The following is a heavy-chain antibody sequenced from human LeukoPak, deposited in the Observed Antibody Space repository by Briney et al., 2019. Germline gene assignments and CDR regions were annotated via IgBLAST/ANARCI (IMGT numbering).Heavy chain of an antibody. CDR3: ARDRILVGASDY. D-gene: IGHD1-26*01. V-gene: IGHV1-2*02. CDR2: INPNSGGT. CDR1: GYTFTGYY. Sequence: ASVKGSCKASGYTFTGYYMHWVRQAPGQGLEWMGWINPNSGGTNYAQKFQGRVTMTRDTSISTAYMELSRLRSDDTAVYYCARDRILVGASDYWGQGTLVTVSS. J-gene: IGHJ4*02.